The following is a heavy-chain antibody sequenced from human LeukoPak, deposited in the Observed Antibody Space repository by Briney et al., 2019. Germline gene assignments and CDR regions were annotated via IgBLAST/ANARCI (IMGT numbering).Heavy chain of an antibody. CDR1: GGSISSGGYY. Sequence: SETLSLACTVSGGSISSGGYYWSWIRQHPGKGLEWIGYIYYSGSTYYNPSLKSRVTISVDTSKNQFSLKLSSVTAADTAVYYCATRGYSYGYVAYWGQGTLVTVSS. V-gene: IGHV4-31*03. CDR2: IYYSGST. CDR3: ATRGYSYGYVAY. D-gene: IGHD5-18*01. J-gene: IGHJ4*02.